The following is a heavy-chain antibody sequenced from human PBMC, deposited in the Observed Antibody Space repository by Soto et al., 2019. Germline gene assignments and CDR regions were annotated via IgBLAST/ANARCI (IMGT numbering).Heavy chain of an antibody. CDR2: IHWNDDK. CDR1: GFSLSTSGVG. V-gene: IGHV2-5*01. CDR3: ARRYASGWLFDSFAY. Sequence: QITLKESGPTLVKPTETLTLTCTFSGFSLSTSGVGVGWIRQPPGKALEWLALIHWNDDKLYSPSLKRRLSISKDTSKNPVVLTMTSMDPVDTATYFCARRYASGWLFDSFAYWGQGTLVTVSS. J-gene: IGHJ4*02. D-gene: IGHD6-19*01.